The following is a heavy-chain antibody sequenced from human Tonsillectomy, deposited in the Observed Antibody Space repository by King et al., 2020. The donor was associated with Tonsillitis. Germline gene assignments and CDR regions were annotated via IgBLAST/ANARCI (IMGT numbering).Heavy chain of an antibody. CDR3: SRDFWSAHDY. J-gene: IGHJ4*02. D-gene: IGHD3-3*01. CDR1: GFTFGTYW. V-gene: IGHV3-74*01. CDR2: INGDGSDT. Sequence: VQLVESGGGVVQPGGSLRLSCAASGFTFGTYWMHWVRPAPGEGLVLVSRINGDGSDTIYADSVKGRFTISRDNANNTLYLQMNSLRAGDTAVYFCSRDFWSAHDYWGQGTLVTVVS.